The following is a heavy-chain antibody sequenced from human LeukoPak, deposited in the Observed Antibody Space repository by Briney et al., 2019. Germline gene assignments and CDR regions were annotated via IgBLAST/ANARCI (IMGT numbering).Heavy chain of an antibody. D-gene: IGHD2-21*01. J-gene: IGHJ4*02. Sequence: SQTLSLTCTVSGGSISSGDYYWSWIRQPPGKGLEGIGYIYYSGSTYYNPSLKSRVTISIDTSKNQSSLKLSSVTAADTAVYYCARETYCGGDCYGYDYWGQGTLVTVSS. CDR3: ARETYCGGDCYGYDY. V-gene: IGHV4-30-4*08. CDR2: IYYSGST. CDR1: GGSISSGDYY.